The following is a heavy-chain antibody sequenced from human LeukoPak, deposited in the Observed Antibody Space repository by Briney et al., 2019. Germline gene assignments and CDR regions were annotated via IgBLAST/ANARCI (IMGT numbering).Heavy chain of an antibody. CDR1: GFTFSSYA. CDR3: AREIGILTGYLGYYGMDV. CDR2: ISSNGGST. Sequence: GGSLRLSCAASGFTFSSYAMHWVRQASGKGLEYVSAISSNGGSTYYANSVKGRFTIFRDNSENTLYLQMGSLRAEDMAVYYCAREIGILTGYLGYYGMDVWGQGTTVTVSS. D-gene: IGHD3-9*01. V-gene: IGHV3-64*01. J-gene: IGHJ6*02.